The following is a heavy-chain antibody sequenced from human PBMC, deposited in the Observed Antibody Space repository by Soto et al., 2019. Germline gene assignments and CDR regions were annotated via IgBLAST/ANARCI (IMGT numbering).Heavy chain of an antibody. Sequence: QVQLVESGGGVVQPGRSLRLSCAASGFTFSSYGMHWVRQAPGKGLEWVAVISYDGSNKYYADSVKGRFTISRDNSKNTLYLQMNSLRAEDTAVYYCAKEGIAVAGTPYNWFDPWGQGTLVTVSS. V-gene: IGHV3-30*18. D-gene: IGHD6-19*01. CDR2: ISYDGSNK. CDR3: AKEGIAVAGTPYNWFDP. J-gene: IGHJ5*02. CDR1: GFTFSSYG.